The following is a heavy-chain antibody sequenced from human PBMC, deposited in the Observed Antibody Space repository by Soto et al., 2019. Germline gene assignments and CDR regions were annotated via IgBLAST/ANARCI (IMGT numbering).Heavy chain of an antibody. J-gene: IGHJ6*03. CDR1: GGSISSDYYH. CDR2: IHHSGSI. V-gene: IGHV4-30-4*08. D-gene: IGHD2-15*01. CDR3: AGGGGDCSGGSWYSGRYYYYQYYYMDV. Sequence: SETLSLTCTVSGGSISSDYYHWTWIRQSPGKDLEWIGYIHHSGSILYNPSLKSRVTISVDTSKNQFSLHLSSVTAADTAVYYCAGGGGDCSGGSWYSGRYYYYQYYYMDVSGKGTTVTVSS.